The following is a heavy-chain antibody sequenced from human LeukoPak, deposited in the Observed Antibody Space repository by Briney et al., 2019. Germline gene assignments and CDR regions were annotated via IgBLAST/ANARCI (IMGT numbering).Heavy chain of an antibody. D-gene: IGHD3-10*01. V-gene: IGHV3-23*01. CDR2: ISGSGGST. Sequence: GGSLRLSCAASGFTFSSYAMSWVRQSPGKGLEWVSTISGSGGSTYYADSVKGRFTISRDNSKNTLYLQMNSLRAEDTAVYYCAKDRLPEDHYGSGGYFDYWGQGTLVTVSS. CDR1: GFTFSSYA. J-gene: IGHJ4*02. CDR3: AKDRLPEDHYGSGGYFDY.